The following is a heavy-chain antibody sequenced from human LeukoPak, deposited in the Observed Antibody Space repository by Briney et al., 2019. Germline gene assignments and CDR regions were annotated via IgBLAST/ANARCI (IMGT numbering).Heavy chain of an antibody. CDR1: CASISIYY. CDR2: IYYSGST. Sequence: AETLSLTRTVSCASISIYYGRWTRHPPGKGLEWKGYIYYSGSTNYNPSLKSRVTISVDTSKNQFSLKLSSVTAADTAVYYCARGELVYSGSWAAFDYWGQGTLVTVSS. CDR3: ARGELVYSGSWAAFDY. D-gene: IGHD6-13*01. V-gene: IGHV4-59*01. J-gene: IGHJ4*02.